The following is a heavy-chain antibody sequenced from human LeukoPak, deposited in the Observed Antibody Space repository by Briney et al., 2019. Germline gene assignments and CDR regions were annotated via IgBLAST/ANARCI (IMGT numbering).Heavy chain of an antibody. CDR2: IYYSGST. V-gene: IGHV4-39*01. D-gene: IGHD7-27*01. J-gene: IGHJ4*02. CDR1: GDTLSSSPYY. CDR3: ARRFLGNYFDF. Sequence: PSETLSLTCTVSGDTLSSSPYYWGWIRQPPGQGLEWIGNIYYSGSTNYNPSLRSRVTISVDASKNQFFLKLSSVSAADTAVYYCARRFLGNYFDFWGQGTLVTVSS.